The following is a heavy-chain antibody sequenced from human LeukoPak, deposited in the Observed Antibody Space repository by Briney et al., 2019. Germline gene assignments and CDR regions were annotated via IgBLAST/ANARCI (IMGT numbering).Heavy chain of an antibody. D-gene: IGHD3-22*01. Sequence: GGSLRLSCAASGFTFSSYSMNWVRQAPGKGLEWVSYISSGSGTIYYADSVKGRFTISRDNAKNSLYLQMNSLRAEDTAVYYCARAERYYDSTTFDYWGQGTLVTVSS. V-gene: IGHV3-48*04. CDR1: GFTFSSYS. CDR2: ISSGSGTI. J-gene: IGHJ4*02. CDR3: ARAERYYDSTTFDY.